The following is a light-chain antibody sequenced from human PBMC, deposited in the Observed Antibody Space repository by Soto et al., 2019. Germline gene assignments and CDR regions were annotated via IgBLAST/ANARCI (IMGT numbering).Light chain of an antibody. J-gene: IGLJ3*02. CDR1: SGDVGHYNY. CDR3: TSYTTSRIWV. CDR2: EVS. V-gene: IGLV2-14*01. Sequence: QSALTQHASVSGSPGQSITISCTGSSGDVGHYNYVSWYQQHPGKAPKLMIYEVSNRPSGVSNRFSGSKSGNTASLIISGLQAEDEDDYYCTSYTTSRIWVFGGGTKLTVL.